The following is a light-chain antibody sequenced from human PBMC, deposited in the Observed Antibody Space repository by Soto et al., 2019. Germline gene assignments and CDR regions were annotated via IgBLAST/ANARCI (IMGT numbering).Light chain of an antibody. J-gene: IGKJ2*01. Sequence: EIVLTQSPGTLSLSPGEGATLSCRASQIVTSSYLAWYQQKPGQAPRLLIYGASIRATGIPDRFSGSGSGTDFTLTISRLEPEDFAVYYCRQYGYSPRDTFGQGTKLEIK. CDR2: GAS. CDR3: RQYGYSPRDT. V-gene: IGKV3-20*01. CDR1: QIVTSSY.